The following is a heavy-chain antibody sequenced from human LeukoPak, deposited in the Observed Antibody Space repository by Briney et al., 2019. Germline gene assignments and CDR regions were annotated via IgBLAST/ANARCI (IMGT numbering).Heavy chain of an antibody. CDR2: IRYDGSNK. CDR3: AKVPILSTRPSAEYFQH. V-gene: IGHV3-30*02. J-gene: IGHJ1*01. CDR1: GFTFSSYG. Sequence: GGSLRLSCAASGFTFSSYGMHWVRQAPGKGLEWVAFIRYDGSNKYYADSVKGRFTISRDNSKNTLYLQMNSLRAEDTAVYYCAKVPILSTRPSAEYFQHWGQGTLVTVSS. D-gene: IGHD2-21*01.